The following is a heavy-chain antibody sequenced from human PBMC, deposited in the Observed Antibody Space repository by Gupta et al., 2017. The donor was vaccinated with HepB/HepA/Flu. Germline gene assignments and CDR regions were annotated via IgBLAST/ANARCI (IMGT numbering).Heavy chain of an antibody. CDR2: INHSGST. Sequence: QVQLQQWGAGLLKPSETLSLTCAVYGGSFSGYYWRWIRQPPGKGLEWIGEINHSGSTNYNPSLKSRVTISVDTSKNQFSLKLSSVTAADTAVYYCARRGYSGYGYYYYYMDVWGKGTTVTVSS. D-gene: IGHD5-12*01. CDR1: GGSFSGYY. CDR3: ARRGYSGYGYYYYYMDV. J-gene: IGHJ6*03. V-gene: IGHV4-34*01.